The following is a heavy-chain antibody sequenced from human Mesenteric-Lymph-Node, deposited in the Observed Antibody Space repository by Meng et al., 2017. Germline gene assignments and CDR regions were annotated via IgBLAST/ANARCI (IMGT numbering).Heavy chain of an antibody. CDR1: GYSFTSYW. CDR3: GRGITMVRGVIITGPFDY. J-gene: IGHJ4*02. V-gene: IGHV5-51*01. CDR2: IYPGDSDT. D-gene: IGHD3-10*01. Sequence: GESLKISWKGSGYSFTSYWIGWVRQMPGKGLEWMGIIYPGDSDTRYSPSFQGQVTISADKSISTAYLQGSSLKASDTAMYYCGRGITMVRGVIITGPFDYWGQGTLVTVSS.